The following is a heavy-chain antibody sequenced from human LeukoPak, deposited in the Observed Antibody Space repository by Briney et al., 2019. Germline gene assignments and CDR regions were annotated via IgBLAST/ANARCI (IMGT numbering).Heavy chain of an antibody. J-gene: IGHJ4*02. CDR1: GFTFSSYG. D-gene: IGHD6-13*01. CDR3: AKDLQPMLAAAFTFDY. Sequence: GGSLRLSCAASGFTFSSYGMHWVRQAPGKGLEWVAVISYDGSNKYYADSVKGRFTISRDNSKNTLYLQMNSLRAEDTAVYYCAKDLQPMLAAAFTFDYWGQGTLVTVSS. CDR2: ISYDGSNK. V-gene: IGHV3-30*18.